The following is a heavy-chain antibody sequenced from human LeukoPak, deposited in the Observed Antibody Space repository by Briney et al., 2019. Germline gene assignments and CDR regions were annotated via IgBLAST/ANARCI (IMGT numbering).Heavy chain of an antibody. V-gene: IGHV4-34*01. Sequence: PSETLSLTCAVYGGSFSGYYWSWIRQPPGKGLEWIGEINHSGSTNYNPSLKSRVTISVDTSKNQFSLKLSSVTAADTAVYYCARARFYGDFYFDYWGQGTLVTVSS. J-gene: IGHJ4*02. D-gene: IGHD4-17*01. CDR3: ARARFYGDFYFDY. CDR1: GGSFSGYY. CDR2: INHSGST.